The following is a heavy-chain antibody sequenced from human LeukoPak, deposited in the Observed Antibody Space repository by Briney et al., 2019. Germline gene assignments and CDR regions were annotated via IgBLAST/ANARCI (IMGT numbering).Heavy chain of an antibody. Sequence: PSETLSLACTVSGRSISNGYWSWIRQPPGKGLEWIGYIYTSGSTNYNPSLKSRVTISVDTSKNQFSLRLSSVTAADTAVYYCARGQEAATALFDYWGQGTLVTVSS. CDR3: ARGQEAATALFDY. D-gene: IGHD1-26*01. J-gene: IGHJ4*02. CDR2: IYTSGST. CDR1: GRSISNGY. V-gene: IGHV4-4*09.